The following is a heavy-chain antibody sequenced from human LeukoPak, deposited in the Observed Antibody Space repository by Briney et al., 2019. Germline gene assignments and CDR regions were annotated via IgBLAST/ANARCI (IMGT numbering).Heavy chain of an antibody. CDR2: IDPDDSDT. CDR3: ARQTSMGRSGDY. D-gene: IGHD3-10*01. V-gene: IGHV5-51*01. J-gene: IGHJ4*02. CDR1: GYSFASYW. Sequence: GESLKISCKASGYSFASYWIGWVRQMPGKGLEWMGIIDPDDSDTRCSPSFEGQVTISADKSISTSYLQWSSLKASDTAMYYCARQTSMGRSGDYWGQGTLVTVSS.